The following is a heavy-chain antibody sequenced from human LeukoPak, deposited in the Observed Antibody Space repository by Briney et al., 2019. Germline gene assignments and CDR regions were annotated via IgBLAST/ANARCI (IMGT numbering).Heavy chain of an antibody. D-gene: IGHD3-3*01. Sequence: SETLSLTCTVSGGSISSSSYYWGWIRQPPGKGLEWIGSIYYSGSTYYNPSLKSRVTISVDTSKNQFSLKLSSVTAADTAVYYCARGGGVLRFLEWLSRTLNWFDPWGQGTLVTVSS. J-gene: IGHJ5*02. CDR2: IYYSGST. V-gene: IGHV4-39*07. CDR1: GGSISSSSYY. CDR3: ARGGGVLRFLEWLSRTLNWFDP.